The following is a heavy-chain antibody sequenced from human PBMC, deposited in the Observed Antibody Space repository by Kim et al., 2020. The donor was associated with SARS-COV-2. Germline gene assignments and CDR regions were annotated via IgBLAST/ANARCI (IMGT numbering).Heavy chain of an antibody. Sequence: ISGSGGSTYYADSVKGRFTISRDNSKNTLYLQMNSLRAEDTAVYYCANGYWGQGTLVTVSS. CDR2: ISGSGGST. V-gene: IGHV3-23*01. J-gene: IGHJ4*02. CDR3: ANGY.